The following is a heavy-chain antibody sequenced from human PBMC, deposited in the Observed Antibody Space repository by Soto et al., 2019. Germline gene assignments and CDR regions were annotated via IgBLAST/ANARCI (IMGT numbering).Heavy chain of an antibody. V-gene: IGHV3-74*01. D-gene: IGHD3-3*01. CDR2: INSDGSSI. J-gene: IGHJ4*02. Sequence: EVQLVESGGDLVQPGGFLRLSCATSGFTFSRYWMHWVRQVPGKGLVWVSRINSDGSSISYSDSVKGRFTISRDNAKNTLYLKMNSLRVEATAVYYCARLPVDTITSLDYWGQGTLVTVSS. CDR3: ARLPVDTITSLDY. CDR1: GFTFSRYW.